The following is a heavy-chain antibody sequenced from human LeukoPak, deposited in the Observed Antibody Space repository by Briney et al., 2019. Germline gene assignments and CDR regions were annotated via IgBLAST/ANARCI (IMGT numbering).Heavy chain of an antibody. CDR1: GYSISSGYY. CDR3: ARVLIVVVPAAAGYLNWYSDL. D-gene: IGHD2-2*01. V-gene: IGHV4-38-2*02. J-gene: IGHJ2*01. Sequence: SETLSLTCTVSGYSISSGYYWGWIRQPPGKGLEWIGSIYHSGSTYYNPSLKSRVTISVDTSKNQFSLKLSSVTAADTAVYYCARVLIVVVPAAAGYLNWYSDLWGRGTLVTVSS. CDR2: IYHSGST.